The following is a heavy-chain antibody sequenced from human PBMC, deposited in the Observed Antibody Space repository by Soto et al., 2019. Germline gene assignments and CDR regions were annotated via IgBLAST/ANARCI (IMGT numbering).Heavy chain of an antibody. J-gene: IGHJ4*02. Sequence: GGSLRLSCAASGFTFRSYCMSWVRQAPGKGLEWVANIKEDGSEKYYVDSVKGRFTISRDNAKNSLYLQMNSLRAEDTAVYYCAKGQSIGVVIIPPLAYWGQGTLVTVSS. CDR1: GFTFRSYC. D-gene: IGHD3-3*01. CDR3: AKGQSIGVVIIPPLAY. V-gene: IGHV3-7*01. CDR2: IKEDGSEK.